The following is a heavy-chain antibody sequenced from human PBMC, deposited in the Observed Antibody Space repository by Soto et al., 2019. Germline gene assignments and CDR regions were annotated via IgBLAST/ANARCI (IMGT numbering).Heavy chain of an antibody. J-gene: IGHJ6*02. CDR2: ISGSGGST. CDR3: AKDLLMYYDILTGYYPSYGMDV. CDR1: GFTFSSYA. Sequence: GGSLRLSCAASGFTFSSYAMSWVRQAPGKGLEWVSAISGSGGSTYYADSVKGRFTISRDNSKNTLYLQMNSLRAEDTAVYYCAKDLLMYYDILTGYYPSYGMDVWGQGITVTVSS. V-gene: IGHV3-23*01. D-gene: IGHD3-9*01.